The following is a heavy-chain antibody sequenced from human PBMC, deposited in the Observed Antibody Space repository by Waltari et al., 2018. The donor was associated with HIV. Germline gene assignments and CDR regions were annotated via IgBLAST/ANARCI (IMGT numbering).Heavy chain of an antibody. Sequence: EVQLVESGGGLVQPGGSLRLSCAASGLTFGSYWMSWVRQAPGKGLEWVANIKQDGSEEYYVDSVKGRFTISRDNAKNSLYLQMNSLRAEDTAVYYCATLGGGYSYGALDYWGQGTLVTVSS. CDR1: GLTFGSYW. J-gene: IGHJ4*02. V-gene: IGHV3-7*01. D-gene: IGHD5-18*01. CDR3: ATLGGGYSYGALDY. CDR2: IKQDGSEE.